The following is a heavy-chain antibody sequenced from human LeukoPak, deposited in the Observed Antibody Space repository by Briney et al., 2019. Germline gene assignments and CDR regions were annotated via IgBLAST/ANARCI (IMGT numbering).Heavy chain of an antibody. Sequence: PSETLSLTCTVSGGSMSSYYWSWIRQPPGKGLEWIGYICDSGSTTYNPSLKSRVTISVDTSKPQFSLKLSSVTAADTAVYYCARGARAGYNLEPFDYWGQGTLVTVSS. D-gene: IGHD5-24*01. V-gene: IGHV4-59*08. CDR2: ICDSGST. J-gene: IGHJ4*02. CDR1: GGSMSSYY. CDR3: ARGARAGYNLEPFDY.